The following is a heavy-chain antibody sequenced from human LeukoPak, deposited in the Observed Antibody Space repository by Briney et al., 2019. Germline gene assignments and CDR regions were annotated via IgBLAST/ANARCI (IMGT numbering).Heavy chain of an antibody. CDR3: AASATVTRAFDY. Sequence: GGSLRLSCAASGFTFSSYAMSWVRQAPGKGREWVSAISGSGGSTYYADYVKGRFTISRDNSKNTLYLQMNSLRAEDTAVYYCAASATVTRAFDYWGQGTLVTVSS. CDR2: ISGSGGST. V-gene: IGHV3-23*01. J-gene: IGHJ4*02. D-gene: IGHD4-17*01. CDR1: GFTFSSYA.